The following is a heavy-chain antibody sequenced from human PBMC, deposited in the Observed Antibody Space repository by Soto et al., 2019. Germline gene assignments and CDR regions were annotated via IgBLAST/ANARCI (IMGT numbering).Heavy chain of an antibody. CDR3: ARRSLYDFWSGYVGWFDP. CDR1: GGSISSSSYY. CDR2: IYYSGST. J-gene: IGHJ5*02. Sequence: SETLSLTCTVSGGSISSSSYYWGWIRQPPGKGLEWIGSIYYSGSTYYNPSLKSRVTISVDTSKNQFSLKLSSVTAADTAVYYCARRSLYDFWSGYVGWFDPWGQGTLVT. V-gene: IGHV4-39*01. D-gene: IGHD3-3*01.